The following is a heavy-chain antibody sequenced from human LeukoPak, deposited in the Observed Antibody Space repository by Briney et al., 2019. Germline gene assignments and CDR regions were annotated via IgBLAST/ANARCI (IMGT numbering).Heavy chain of an antibody. CDR1: GGTFSSYA. CDR2: IIPIFGTA. Sequence: SVTVSYKASGGTFSSYAMSWVRQAPGQGLEWMGRIIPIFGTANYAQKFQGRVTITADKSTSTAYMELSSLRSEDTAVYYCARAHRTYSNYNDYWGQGTLVTVSS. J-gene: IGHJ4*02. V-gene: IGHV1-69*06. CDR3: ARAHRTYSNYNDY. D-gene: IGHD4-11*01.